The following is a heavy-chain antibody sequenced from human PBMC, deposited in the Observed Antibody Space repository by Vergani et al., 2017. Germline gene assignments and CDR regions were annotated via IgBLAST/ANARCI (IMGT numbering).Heavy chain of an antibody. V-gene: IGHV3-7*04. CDR3: AKEGGGYCSGGTCYPEY. J-gene: IGHJ4*02. Sequence: EVHLEESGGGLVQPGGSLRLSCAASGFTFGDYYMAWIRLAPGKGLDWVASIKRDGTETFYVDSVKGRFTISRDNAKTTLYLQMNSLRPEDTAVYYCAKEGGGYCSGGTCYPEYWGQGTLVIVSS. D-gene: IGHD2-15*01. CDR1: GFTFGDYY. CDR2: IKRDGTET.